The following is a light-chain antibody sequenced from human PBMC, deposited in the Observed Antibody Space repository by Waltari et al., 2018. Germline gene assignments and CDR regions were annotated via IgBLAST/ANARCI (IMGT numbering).Light chain of an antibody. CDR2: RNN. CDR1: SSNIGSHY. V-gene: IGLV1-47*01. Sequence: QSVLTQPPSASGTPGQRVTISCSGSSSNIGSHYVYWYQQPPGTAPKLLIYRNNQGPPGVAGRFSGSKSGTSASLAISGLRSGDEAEYYCAAWDDSLSGPDVVFGGGTKLTVL. J-gene: IGLJ2*01. CDR3: AAWDDSLSGPDVV.